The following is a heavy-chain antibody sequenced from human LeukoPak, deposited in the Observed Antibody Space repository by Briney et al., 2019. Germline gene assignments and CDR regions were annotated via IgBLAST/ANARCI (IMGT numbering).Heavy chain of an antibody. Sequence: SETLSLTCTVSGGSISSYYWSWIRQLPGKGLEWIGYIYYSGSTNYNPSLKSRVTISVDTSKNQFSLKLSSVTAADTAVYYCARRGQLERNYYYGMDVWGQGTTVTVSS. CDR3: ARRGQLERNYYYGMDV. J-gene: IGHJ6*02. V-gene: IGHV4-59*08. CDR2: IYYSGST. CDR1: GGSISSYY. D-gene: IGHD6-13*01.